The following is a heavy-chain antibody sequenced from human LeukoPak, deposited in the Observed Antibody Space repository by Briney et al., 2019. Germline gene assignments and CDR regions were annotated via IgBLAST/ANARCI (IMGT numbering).Heavy chain of an antibody. J-gene: IGHJ3*02. V-gene: IGHV4-39*01. D-gene: IGHD6-13*01. CDR3: ARRAAAVDAFDI. Sequence: SETLSLTCTVPGGSISSSSYYWGWIRQPPGKGLEWIGSIYYSGSTYYNPSLKSRVTISVDTSKNQFSLKLSSVTAADTAVYYCARRAAAVDAFDIWGQGTMVTVSS. CDR2: IYYSGST. CDR1: GGSISSSSYY.